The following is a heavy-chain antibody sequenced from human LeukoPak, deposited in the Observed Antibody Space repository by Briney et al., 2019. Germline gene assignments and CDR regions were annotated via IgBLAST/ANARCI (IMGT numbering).Heavy chain of an antibody. CDR2: IYHSGST. V-gene: IGHV4-30-2*01. CDR3: ARDVSSSWYPGDAFDI. D-gene: IGHD6-13*01. J-gene: IGHJ3*02. CDR1: GGSISSGGYY. Sequence: PSETLSLTCTVSGGSISSGGYYWSWIRQPPGKGLEWIGYIYHSGSTYYNPSLKSRVTISVDRSKNQFSLKLSSVTAADTAVYYCARDVSSSWYPGDAFDIWGQGTMVTVSS.